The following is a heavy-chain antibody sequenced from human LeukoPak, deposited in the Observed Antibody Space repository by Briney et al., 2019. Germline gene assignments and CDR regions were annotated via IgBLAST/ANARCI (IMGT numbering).Heavy chain of an antibody. Sequence: GGSLRLSCAASGFIFSSYDMHWVRQAPGKGLEWVAVISYDGSNKYYADSVKGRFTISRDNSKNTLYLQMNSLRAEDTAVYYCAKGEDYYDSSGYYDDYWGQGTLVTVSS. J-gene: IGHJ4*02. CDR1: GFIFSSYD. CDR2: ISYDGSNK. CDR3: AKGEDYYDSSGYYDDY. D-gene: IGHD3-22*01. V-gene: IGHV3-30*18.